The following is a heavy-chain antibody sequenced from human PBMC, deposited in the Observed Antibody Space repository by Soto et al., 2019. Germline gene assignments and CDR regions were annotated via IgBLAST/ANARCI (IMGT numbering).Heavy chain of an antibody. CDR3: VRDGVGGTVFLGFFDY. D-gene: IGHD1-26*01. Sequence: QVQLVESGGGVVQPGRSLGLSCAASGAIFNGYGMHWVRQAPGKGLEWVAVIWHDGSKKYYADSAKGRFTISRDNSKNTLYLEMNSLRAEDTAVYYCVRDGVGGTVFLGFFDYWGQGTLVTVSS. CDR1: GAIFNGYG. CDR2: IWHDGSKK. J-gene: IGHJ4*02. V-gene: IGHV3-33*01.